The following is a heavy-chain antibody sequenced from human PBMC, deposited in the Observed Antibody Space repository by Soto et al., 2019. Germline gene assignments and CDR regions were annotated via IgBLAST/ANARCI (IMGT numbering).Heavy chain of an antibody. CDR2: ISYDGSNK. D-gene: IGHD3-3*01. CDR3: AKDIGSGYPNYFDY. Sequence: GGSLRLSCAASGFTFSSYGMHWVRQAPGKGLEWVAVISYDGSNKYYADSVKGRFTISRDNSKNTLYLQMNSLRAEDTAVYYCAKDIGSGYPNYFDYWGQGTLVTVSS. CDR1: GFTFSSYG. V-gene: IGHV3-30*18. J-gene: IGHJ4*02.